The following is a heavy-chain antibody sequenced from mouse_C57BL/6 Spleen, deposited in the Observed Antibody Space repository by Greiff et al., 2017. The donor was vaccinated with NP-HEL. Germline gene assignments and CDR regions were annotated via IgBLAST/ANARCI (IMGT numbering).Heavy chain of an antibody. J-gene: IGHJ3*01. D-gene: IGHD2-3*01. Sequence: VQLQQSGAELVMPGASVKLSCKASGYTFTSYWMHWVKQRPGQGLEWIGEIDPSDSYTNYNQKFKGKSTLTVDKASSTAYMQLSSLTSEDSAVYYCARRAMDWFAYWGQGTLVTVSA. V-gene: IGHV1-69*01. CDR2: IDPSDSYT. CDR3: ARRAMDWFAY. CDR1: GYTFTSYW.